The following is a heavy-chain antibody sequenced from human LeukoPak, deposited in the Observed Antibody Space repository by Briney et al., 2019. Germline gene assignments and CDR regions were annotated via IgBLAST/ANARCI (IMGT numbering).Heavy chain of an antibody. CDR1: GFTFSGYS. CDR2: ISGSGDAT. D-gene: IGHD3-22*01. J-gene: IGHJ4*02. V-gene: IGHV3-23*01. CDR3: AKDRQSSGSLGFDY. Sequence: GGSLRLSCAASGFTFSGYSMSWVRQAPGKGPEWVSTISGSGDATYYADSVKGRFTISRDNSKNTLYVQMNSLRAEDTAVYYCAKDRQSSGSLGFDYWGQGALVIVSS.